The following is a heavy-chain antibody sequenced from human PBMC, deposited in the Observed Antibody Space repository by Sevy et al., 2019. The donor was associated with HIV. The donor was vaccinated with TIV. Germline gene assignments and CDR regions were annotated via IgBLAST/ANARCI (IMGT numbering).Heavy chain of an antibody. CDR1: AYNFIGYY. J-gene: IGHJ5*02. CDR3: AGQTSGWYDWFDP. D-gene: IGHD6-19*01. V-gene: IGHV1-2*06. CDR2: INPTSRGT. Sequence: DAVKVSCKASAYNFIGYYIHWVRQAPRQGLERIGRINPTSRGTKYAHTFQGRVTVIIDMSVSTAYMELTRLTSDDTAIYYCAGQTSGWYDWFDPWGPGTLVIVSS.